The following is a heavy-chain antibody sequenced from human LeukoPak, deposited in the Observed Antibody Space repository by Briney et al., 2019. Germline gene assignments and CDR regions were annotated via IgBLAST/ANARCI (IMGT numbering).Heavy chain of an antibody. V-gene: IGHV1-2*02. CDR2: INPNSGDT. J-gene: IGHJ4*02. CDR3: ARETYGSGSLIDY. D-gene: IGHD3-10*01. Sequence: ASVKVSCKTSGYTVTGYYTHWVRQAPGQGLEWMGWINPNSGDTNYAQKFQGRVTMTRDTSISTAYMELSRLKSDDTAVYYCARETYGSGSLIDYWGQGTLVTVSS. CDR1: GYTVTGYY.